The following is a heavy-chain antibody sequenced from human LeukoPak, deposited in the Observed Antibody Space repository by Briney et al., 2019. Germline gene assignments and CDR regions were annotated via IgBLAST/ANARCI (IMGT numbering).Heavy chain of an antibody. CDR3: AREVGYCGGDCYPAGDFGY. D-gene: IGHD2-21*02. Sequence: ASVKVSCKASGGTFSSYATSWVRQAPGQGLEWMGGIIPIFGTANYAQKFQGRVTITADESTSTAYMELSSLRSEDTAVYYCAREVGYCGGDCYPAGDFGYWGQGTLVTVSS. V-gene: IGHV1-69*13. CDR1: GGTFSSYA. J-gene: IGHJ4*02. CDR2: IIPIFGTA.